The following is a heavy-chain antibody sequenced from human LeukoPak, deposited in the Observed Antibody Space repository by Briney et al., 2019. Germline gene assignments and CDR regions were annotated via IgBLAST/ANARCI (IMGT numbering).Heavy chain of an antibody. Sequence: PSETLSLTCTVSGGSISSSSYYWGWIRQPPGKGLEWIGYIYYSGSTNYNPSLKSRVTISVDTSKNQFPLKLSSVTAADTAVYYCARQAVAGTSSDYWGQGTLVTVSS. CDR1: GGSISSSSYY. J-gene: IGHJ4*02. CDR2: IYYSGST. D-gene: IGHD6-19*01. CDR3: ARQAVAGTSSDY. V-gene: IGHV4-61*05.